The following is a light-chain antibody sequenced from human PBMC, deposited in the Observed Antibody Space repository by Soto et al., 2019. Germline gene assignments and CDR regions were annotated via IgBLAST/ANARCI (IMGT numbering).Light chain of an antibody. CDR1: QSVDSRY. V-gene: IGKV3-20*01. CDR2: AVS. CDR3: QQYGSSPRYS. Sequence: EIVLTQSPGTLSLSPGERATLSCRASQSVDSRYLAWYQRKPGQAPRLLIYAVSSRATGIPDRFSASGSGTDFTLTISRLEPEDFAFYYCQQYGSSPRYSFGQGTKLEIK. J-gene: IGKJ2*03.